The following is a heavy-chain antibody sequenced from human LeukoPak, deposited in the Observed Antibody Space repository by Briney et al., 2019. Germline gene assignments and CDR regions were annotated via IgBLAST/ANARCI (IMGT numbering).Heavy chain of an antibody. CDR2: IYHSGST. Sequence: SETLSLTCTVSGYSISSGYYWGWIRQPPGKGLEWIGSIYHSGSTYYNPSLKSRVTISVDTSKNQFSLKLSSVTAADTAVYYCARAGADSRGWYGFWYWGQGTLVTVSS. CDR3: ARAGADSRGWYGFWY. V-gene: IGHV4-38-2*02. CDR1: GYSISSGYY. J-gene: IGHJ4*02. D-gene: IGHD6-19*01.